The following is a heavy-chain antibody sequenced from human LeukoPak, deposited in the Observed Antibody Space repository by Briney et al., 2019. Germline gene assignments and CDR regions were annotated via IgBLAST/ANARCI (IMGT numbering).Heavy chain of an antibody. V-gene: IGHV4-4*02. Sequence: SETLSLTCAVSGGSISSSNWWSWVRQPPGKGLEWIGEIYHSGSTNYNPSLKSRVTISVDKSKNQFSLKLSSVTAADTAVYYCARSTAVAGTPEDAFDIWGQGTMVTVSS. D-gene: IGHD6-19*01. CDR1: GGSISSSNW. CDR2: IYHSGST. J-gene: IGHJ3*02. CDR3: ARSTAVAGTPEDAFDI.